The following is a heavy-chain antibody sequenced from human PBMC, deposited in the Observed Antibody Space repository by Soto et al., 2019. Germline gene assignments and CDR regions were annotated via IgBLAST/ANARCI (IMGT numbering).Heavy chain of an antibody. V-gene: IGHV3-7*03. D-gene: IGHD6-13*01. Sequence: SLRLSCAASAFNFRTYFMTWVRQAPGKGLEWVANINQDGSEKYYVDSVKGRFTISRDNAKKSLYLQMNSLSAEDTAVYYCARMTIAAGGSAFDYWGQGALVTVSS. CDR2: INQDGSEK. CDR3: ARMTIAAGGSAFDY. J-gene: IGHJ4*02. CDR1: AFNFRTYF.